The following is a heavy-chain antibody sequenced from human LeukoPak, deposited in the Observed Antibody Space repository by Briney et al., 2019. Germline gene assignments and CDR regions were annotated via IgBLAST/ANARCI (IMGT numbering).Heavy chain of an antibody. CDR2: ISSSSSYI. V-gene: IGHV3-21*01. CDR1: GFTFSSYS. J-gene: IGHJ4*02. Sequence: GGSLRLSCAASGFTFSSYSMNWVRQAPGKGLEWVSSISSSSSYIYYADSVKGRFTISRDNAKNSLYLQMNSLRAEDTAVYYCARTAQIFGVVIPNYFDYWGQGTLVTVSS. CDR3: ARTAQIFGVVIPNYFDY. D-gene: IGHD3-3*01.